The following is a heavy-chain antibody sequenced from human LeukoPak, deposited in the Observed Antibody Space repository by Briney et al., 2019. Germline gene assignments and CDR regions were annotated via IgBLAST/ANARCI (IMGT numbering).Heavy chain of an antibody. Sequence: SETLSLTCTVSGGSISSSSYYWGWIRQPPGKGLKWIGSIYYSGSTYYNPSLKSRVTISVDTSKNRFSLKLSSVTAADTAVYYCARADYYYGSGSTSDYWGQGTLVTVSS. CDR2: IYYSGST. CDR1: GGSISSSSYY. J-gene: IGHJ4*02. V-gene: IGHV4-39*01. CDR3: ARADYYYGSGSTSDY. D-gene: IGHD3-10*01.